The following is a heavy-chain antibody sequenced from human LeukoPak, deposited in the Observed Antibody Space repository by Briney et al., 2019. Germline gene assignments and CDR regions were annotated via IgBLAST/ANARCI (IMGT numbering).Heavy chain of an antibody. J-gene: IGHJ3*02. CDR1: GFTFSSYG. D-gene: IGHD3-3*01. Sequence: GGSLRLSCAASGFTFSSYGMSWVRQAPGKGLEWVSAISGSGGSTYYADSVKGRFIISRDNSKNTLYLQMNSLRAEDTAVYYCARGGDFWGGRAAFDIWGQGTMVTVSS. CDR3: ARGGDFWGGRAAFDI. CDR2: ISGSGGST. V-gene: IGHV3-23*01.